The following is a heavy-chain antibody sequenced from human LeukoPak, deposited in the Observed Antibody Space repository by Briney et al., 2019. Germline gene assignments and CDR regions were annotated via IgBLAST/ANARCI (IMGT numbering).Heavy chain of an antibody. D-gene: IGHD6-19*01. CDR1: GVNFRDHW. J-gene: IGHJ4*02. V-gene: IGHV3-7*03. CDR3: AKNNGWFHLAQ. CDR2: IKTDGSET. Sequence: PGGSLRLSCAVSGVNFRDHWMDWVRQAPGKGLEWVGHIKTDGSETYYVDSLKGRFSISRDNTNNELYLQMNSLRVEDTAVYYCAKNNGWFHLAQWGQGTLVTVSS.